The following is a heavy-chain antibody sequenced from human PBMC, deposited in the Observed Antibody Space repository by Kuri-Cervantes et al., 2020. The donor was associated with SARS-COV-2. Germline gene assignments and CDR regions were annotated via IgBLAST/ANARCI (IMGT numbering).Heavy chain of an antibody. J-gene: IGHJ6*03. D-gene: IGHD2-2*01. CDR2: IYTSGST. CDR1: GGSISSGSYY. CDR3: ARVTGGYCSSTSCSPPNYYYYMDV. Sequence: LRLSCSVSGGSISSGSYYGSWIRQPAGKGLEWIGHIYTSGSTNYNPSLKSRVTISVDTSKNQFSLKLSSVTAADTAVYYCARVTGGYCSSTSCSPPNYYYYMDVWGKGTTVTVSS. V-gene: IGHV4-61*09.